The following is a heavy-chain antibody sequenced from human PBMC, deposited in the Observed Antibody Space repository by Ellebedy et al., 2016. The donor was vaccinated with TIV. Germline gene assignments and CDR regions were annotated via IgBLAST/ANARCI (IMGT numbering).Heavy chain of an antibody. CDR1: GFTFSSYW. D-gene: IGHD3-10*01. CDR2: IKQDGSEK. V-gene: IGHV3-7*01. J-gene: IGHJ4*02. Sequence: GESLKISXAASGFTFSSYWMGWVRQAPGKGLEWVANIKQDGSEKYYVDSVKGRFTISRDNAKNSLYLQMNSLRAEDTAVYYCARDGAWFGDFAFDYWGQGTLVTVSS. CDR3: ARDGAWFGDFAFDY.